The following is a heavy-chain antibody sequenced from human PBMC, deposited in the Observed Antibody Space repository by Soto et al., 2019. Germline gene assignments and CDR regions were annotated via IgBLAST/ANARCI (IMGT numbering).Heavy chain of an antibody. CDR3: ARDRPAGYYRTSGYHDVFDI. D-gene: IGHD3-22*01. CDR1: GYTFTDYY. CDR2: VSSSGNTI. Sequence: GLSLRLSCPASGYTFTDYYTSCIRQTPGKGLEWVSFVSSSGNTIYYADSVEGRFTISRDNAKNSLFLEMNSLGAQDTAVYFCARDRPAGYYRTSGYHDVFDIWGQGTMVTVSS. V-gene: IGHV3-11*01. J-gene: IGHJ3*02.